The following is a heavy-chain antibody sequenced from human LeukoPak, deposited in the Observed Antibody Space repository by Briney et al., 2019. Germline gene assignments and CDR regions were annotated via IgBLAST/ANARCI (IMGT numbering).Heavy chain of an antibody. Sequence: ASVKVPCKASGYTFTGYYMHWVRQAPGQGLEWTGWINPNSGGTNYAQKFQGRVTMTRDTSISTAYMELSRLRSDDTAVYYCARIHTTIFGVATYPGDYWGQGTLVTVSS. J-gene: IGHJ4*02. V-gene: IGHV1-2*02. CDR3: ARIHTTIFGVATYPGDY. CDR1: GYTFTGYY. D-gene: IGHD3-3*01. CDR2: INPNSGGT.